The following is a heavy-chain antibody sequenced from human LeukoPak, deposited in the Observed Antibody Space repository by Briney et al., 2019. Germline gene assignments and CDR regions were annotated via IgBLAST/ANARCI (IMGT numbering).Heavy chain of an antibody. V-gene: IGHV1-69*04. CDR3: ARVNAWCGVGAGYYYYGTDV. CDR2: IIPILGIA. J-gene: IGHJ6*02. CDR1: LGAYSRYP. Sequence: SVTVSCKASLGAYSRYPISERRQAPGQGLEWMGRIIPILGIANYAQKFQGRVTITADKSTSTAYMELSSLRSEDTAVYYCARVNAWCGVGAGYYYYGTDVLGQGTTVTVSS. D-gene: IGHD3-10*01.